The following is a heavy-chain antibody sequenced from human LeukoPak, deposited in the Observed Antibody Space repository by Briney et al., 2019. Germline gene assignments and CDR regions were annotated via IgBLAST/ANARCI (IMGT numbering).Heavy chain of an antibody. Sequence: PSETLSLTCTVSGGSISSYYWSWIRQPPGKGLEWIGYIYYSGSTNYNPSLKSRVTISVDTSKNQFSLKLSSVTAADTAVYYCARAAHDYGNYTLGTSFNYWGQGTLVTVSS. J-gene: IGHJ4*02. CDR1: GGSISSYY. CDR2: IYYSGST. V-gene: IGHV4-59*01. D-gene: IGHD4-11*01. CDR3: ARAAHDYGNYTLGTSFNY.